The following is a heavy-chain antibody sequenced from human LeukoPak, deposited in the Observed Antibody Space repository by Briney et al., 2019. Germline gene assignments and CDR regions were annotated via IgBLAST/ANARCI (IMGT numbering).Heavy chain of an antibody. CDR3: ARVTYESSSFDY. CDR2: IYYSGST. J-gene: IGHJ4*02. D-gene: IGHD5-12*01. CDR1: GGSISSYY. V-gene: IGHV4-59*01. Sequence: SETLSLTCTVSGGSISSYYWSGIRQPPGKGLEWIGYIYYSGSTNYNPSLKSRVTISVDTSKNQFSLKLSSVTAADTAVYYCARVTYESSSFDYWGQGTLVTVSS.